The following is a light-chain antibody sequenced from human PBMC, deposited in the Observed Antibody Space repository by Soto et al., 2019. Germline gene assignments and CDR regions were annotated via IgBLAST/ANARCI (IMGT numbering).Light chain of an antibody. CDR2: DVS. J-gene: IGLJ2*01. Sequence: QSALTQPDSVSGSPGQSSTISRTGTSSEVGGYNDVSWYQQHTGRAPKLMIYDVSNRPSGVSNRFSGSKSVNTASLTISGLQAEDEADYYCSSYTSSSTLVVFGGGTKLAVL. CDR1: SSEVGGYND. CDR3: SSYTSSSTLVV. V-gene: IGLV2-14*01.